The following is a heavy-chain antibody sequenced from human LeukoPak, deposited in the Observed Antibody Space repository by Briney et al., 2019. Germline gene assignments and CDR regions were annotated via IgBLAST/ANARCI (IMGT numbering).Heavy chain of an antibody. CDR3: ARALGYCSSTSCYTVFRYFDL. D-gene: IGHD2-2*02. V-gene: IGHV4-30-2*01. CDR2: IYHSGST. CDR1: GGSISSGGYY. J-gene: IGHJ2*01. Sequence: SETLSLTCTVSGGSISSGGYYWSWIRQPPGRGLEWIGYIYHSGSTYYNPSLKSRVTISVDRSKNQFSLKLSSVTAADTAVYYCARALGYCSSTSCYTVFRYFDLWGRGTLVTVSS.